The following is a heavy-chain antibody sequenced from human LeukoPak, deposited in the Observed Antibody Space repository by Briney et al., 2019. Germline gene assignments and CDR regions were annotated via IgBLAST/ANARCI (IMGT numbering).Heavy chain of an antibody. CDR2: ISYDGSNK. V-gene: IGHV3-30-3*01. CDR3: ARDALYCSSTSCHLLYYYYGMDV. D-gene: IGHD2-2*01. J-gene: IGHJ6*02. CDR1: GFTFSSYA. Sequence: GGSLRLSCAASGFTFSSYAMHWVRQAPGKGLEWVAVISYDGSNKYYADSVKGRFTISRDNSKNTLYLQMNSLRAEDTAVYYCARDALYCSSTSCHLLYYYYGMDVWGQGTTVTVSS.